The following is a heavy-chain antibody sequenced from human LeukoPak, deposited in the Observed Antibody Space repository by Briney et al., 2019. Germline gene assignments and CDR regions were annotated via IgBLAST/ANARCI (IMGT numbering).Heavy chain of an antibody. V-gene: IGHV1-18*01. CDR1: GYTFTSYG. CDR3: ARIVGSSGWYLDYYYYGMDV. J-gene: IGHJ6*02. CDR2: ISAYNGNT. D-gene: IGHD6-19*01. Sequence: ASVKVSCKASGYTFTSYGISWVRQAPGQGLEWMGWISAYNGNTNYAQTLQGRVTMTTDTSTSTAYMELRSLRSEDTAVYYCARIVGSSGWYLDYYYYGMDVWGQGTTVTVSS.